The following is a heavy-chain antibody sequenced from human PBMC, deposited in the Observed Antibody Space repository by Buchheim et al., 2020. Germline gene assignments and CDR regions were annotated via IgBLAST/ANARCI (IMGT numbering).Heavy chain of an antibody. CDR2: IYHSGST. CDR3: ARLYCSGGSCYGFFDY. V-gene: IGHV4-30-2*01. J-gene: IGHJ4*02. D-gene: IGHD2-15*01. Sequence: QLQLQESGSGLVKPSQTLSLTCAVSGGSISSGGYSWSWIRQPPGKGLEWIGYIYHSGSTYYHPSLKSRATISVDRSKNQFYLKLSSVTAADTAVYYCARLYCSGGSCYGFFDYWGQGTL. CDR1: GGSISSGGYS.